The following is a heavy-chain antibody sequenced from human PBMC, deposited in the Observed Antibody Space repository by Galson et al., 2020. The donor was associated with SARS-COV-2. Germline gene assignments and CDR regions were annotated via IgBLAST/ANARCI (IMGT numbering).Heavy chain of an antibody. V-gene: IGHV3-53*01. CDR2: IYSGGST. CDR3: ARVLAYSSSGYIPNWFDP. Sequence: GESLKISCAASGFTVSSNYMSWVRQAPGKGLEWVSVIYSGGSTYYADSVKGRFTISRDNSKNTLYLQMNSLRAEDTAVYYCARVLAYSSSGYIPNWFDPWGQGTLVTVSS. J-gene: IGHJ5*02. CDR1: GFTVSSNY. D-gene: IGHD6-13*01.